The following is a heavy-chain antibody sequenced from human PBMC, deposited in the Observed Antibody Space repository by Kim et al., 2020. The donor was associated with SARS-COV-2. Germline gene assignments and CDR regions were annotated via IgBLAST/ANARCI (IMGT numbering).Heavy chain of an antibody. CDR1: GYTFTGYH. J-gene: IGHJ4*02. Sequence: ASVKVSCKASGYTFTGYHIHWVQQAPGQGLEWMGWIKPNSGDTNYAQKFQGRVTMTRDTSISTAYMELRGLTSDDTAIYYCARLSGWDQILGTTADYWGQGTLVTVSS. CDR3: ARLSGWDQILGTTADY. D-gene: IGHD1-7*01. V-gene: IGHV1-2*02. CDR2: IKPNSGDT.